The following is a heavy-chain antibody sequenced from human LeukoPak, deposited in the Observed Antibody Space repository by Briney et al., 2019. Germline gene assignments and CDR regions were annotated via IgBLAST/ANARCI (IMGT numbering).Heavy chain of an antibody. D-gene: IGHD3-22*01. J-gene: IGHJ4*02. CDR3: AKDWNYYDSSGYYYFDY. CDR2: ISGSGGNT. CDR1: GLTFSNYA. V-gene: IGHV3-23*01. Sequence: GGSLRLSCAASGLTFSNYAMSWVRQAPGKGLEWVSGISGSGGNTYYADSVKGRFTISRDNSKNALYLQMNSLRAEDTAVYYCAKDWNYYDSSGYYYFDYWGQGTLVTVSS.